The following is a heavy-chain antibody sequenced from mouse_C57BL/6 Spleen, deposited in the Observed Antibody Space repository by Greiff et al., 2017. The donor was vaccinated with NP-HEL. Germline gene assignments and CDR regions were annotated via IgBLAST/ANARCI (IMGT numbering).Heavy chain of an antibody. J-gene: IGHJ2*01. CDR1: GYTFTDYY. Sequence: VQLQQSGPELVKPGASVKISCKASGYTFTDYYMNWVKQSHGKSLEWIGDINPNNGGTSYNQKFKGKATLTVDKSSSTAYMELRSLTSEDSAVYYCARTIYYDYVDYWGQGTTLTVSS. CDR3: ARTIYYDYVDY. V-gene: IGHV1-26*01. CDR2: INPNNGGT. D-gene: IGHD2-4*01.